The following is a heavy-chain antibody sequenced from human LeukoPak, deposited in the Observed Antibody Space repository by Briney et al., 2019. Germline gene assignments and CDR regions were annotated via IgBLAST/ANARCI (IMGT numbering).Heavy chain of an antibody. CDR2: ICTAGDT. CDR1: GFTFSNYD. CDR3: ASSPAYSSSWEAIDN. J-gene: IGHJ4*02. V-gene: IGHV3-13*01. D-gene: IGHD6-13*01. Sequence: GGSLRLSCAASGFTFSNYDMHWVRQAAGKGLEWVSGICTAGDTYYPGSAKGRFTISRENTKNSLYLQMNSLSAGDTAVYFCASSPAYSSSWEAIDNWGQGTLVTVSS.